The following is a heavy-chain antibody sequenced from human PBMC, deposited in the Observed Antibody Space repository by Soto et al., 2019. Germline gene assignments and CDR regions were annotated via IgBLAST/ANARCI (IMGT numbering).Heavy chain of an antibody. Sequence: ASVKVSCKASGYSFTSYAVHWVRKAPGQRLEWMGWIKAGNGYTKYSQIFQGRITFTRDTSATTVYMELSSLRSEDTAVYYCARDGALADALFDYWGQGTPVTVSS. CDR2: IKAGNGYT. J-gene: IGHJ4*02. D-gene: IGHD1-26*01. CDR1: GYSFTSYA. CDR3: ARDGALADALFDY. V-gene: IGHV1-3*01.